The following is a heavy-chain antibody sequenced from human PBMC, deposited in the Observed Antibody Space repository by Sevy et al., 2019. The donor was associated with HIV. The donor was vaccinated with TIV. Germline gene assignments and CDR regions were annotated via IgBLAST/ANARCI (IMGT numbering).Heavy chain of an antibody. Sequence: SRTLSLTCAISGDSVSSNSAAWSWIRQSPSRGLEWLGRTYYRSQWFNNYAVSLKSRITINADTSKNQFSLQLISVTPADTAVYFCARDRELGPTWSFFDYWGQGTSVAVSS. CDR3: ARDRELGPTWSFFDY. D-gene: IGHD1-26*01. CDR1: GDSVSSNSAA. J-gene: IGHJ4*02. V-gene: IGHV6-1*01. CDR2: TYYRSQWFN.